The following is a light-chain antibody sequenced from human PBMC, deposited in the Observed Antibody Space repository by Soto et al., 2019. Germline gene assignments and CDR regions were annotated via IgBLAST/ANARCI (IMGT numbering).Light chain of an antibody. V-gene: IGKV1-39*01. J-gene: IGKJ1*01. CDR1: QIIKSY. CDR3: QQTYSSHPWT. Sequence: DIQMTQSPTSLSASVGDRVTITCRASQIIKSYVNWYQQKPGKGPKLLVYAASTLQSGIPSRFSGSGSGTDYSLTISGLQPEDFATYYCQQTYSSHPWTFGQGTKVEIK. CDR2: AAS.